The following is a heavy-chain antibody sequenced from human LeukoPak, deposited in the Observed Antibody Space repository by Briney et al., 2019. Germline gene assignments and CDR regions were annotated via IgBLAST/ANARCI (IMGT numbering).Heavy chain of an antibody. CDR3: ARGRIRYNWFDP. D-gene: IGHD4-17*01. CDR1: GGSISSGDYY. V-gene: IGHV4-30-4*08. J-gene: IGHJ5*02. CDR2: IYYSGST. Sequence: SETLSLTCTVSGGSISSGDYYWSWIRQPPGKGLEWIGYIYYSGSTYYNPSLKSRVTISVDTSKSQFSLKLSSVTAADTAVYYCARGRIRYNWFDPWGQGTLVTVSS.